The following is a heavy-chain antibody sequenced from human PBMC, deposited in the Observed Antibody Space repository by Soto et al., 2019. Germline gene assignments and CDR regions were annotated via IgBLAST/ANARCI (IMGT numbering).Heavy chain of an antibody. V-gene: IGHV1-18*01. D-gene: IGHD2-2*01. CDR2: ISAYNGNT. CDR1: GYTFTSYG. Sequence: ASVKVSCKASGYTFTSYGISCVRQAPGQGLEWMGWISAYNGNTNYAQKLQGRVTMTTDTSTSTAYMELRSLRSDDTAVYYCARDYELGYCSSTSCYSPDFDYWGQGTLVTVSS. CDR3: ARDYELGYCSSTSCYSPDFDY. J-gene: IGHJ4*02.